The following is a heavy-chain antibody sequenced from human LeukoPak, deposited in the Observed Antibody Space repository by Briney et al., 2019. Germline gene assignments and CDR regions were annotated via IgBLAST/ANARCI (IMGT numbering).Heavy chain of an antibody. CDR3: ARGYSSSSQFDY. CDR2: IYTSGST. V-gene: IGHV4-4*07. CDR1: GGSISSYY. Sequence: SETMSLTCTVSGGSISSYYWSWIRQPAGKGLEWIGRIYTSGSTNYNPSLKSRVTMSVDTSKNQFSLKLSSVTAADTAVYYCARGYSSSSQFDYWGQGTLVTVSS. D-gene: IGHD6-6*01. J-gene: IGHJ4*02.